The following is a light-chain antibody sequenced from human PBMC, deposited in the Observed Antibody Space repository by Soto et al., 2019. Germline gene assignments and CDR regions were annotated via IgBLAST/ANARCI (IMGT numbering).Light chain of an antibody. CDR3: QQYNSFPGT. Sequence: DIQMTQSPSILSASVGDSVTITCRASQIITSWLAWYQQKPGKAPQLLISDVSNLESGVPSSFSVSRYGTEFTLTISSLQPDDFATYYCQQYNSFPGTFSLGTKVEIK. J-gene: IGKJ1*01. CDR2: DVS. V-gene: IGKV1-5*01. CDR1: QIITSW.